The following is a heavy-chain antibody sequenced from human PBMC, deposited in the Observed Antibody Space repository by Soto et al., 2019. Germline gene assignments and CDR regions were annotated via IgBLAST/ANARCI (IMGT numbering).Heavy chain of an antibody. CDR3: ASDRITTRGDAFDL. J-gene: IGHJ3*01. CDR1: GGTFSTYI. V-gene: IGHV1-69*02. Sequence: QVQLVQSGAEVRKPGSSVKVSCKAPGGTFSTYIISWVRQAPGQGLEWMGRIIPTPDITNYAQKFQGRVTVTADRSTSTAYMELTSLKSEDTAVYYCASDRITTRGDAFDLWGEGTMVTVSS. D-gene: IGHD3-3*01. CDR2: IIPTPDIT.